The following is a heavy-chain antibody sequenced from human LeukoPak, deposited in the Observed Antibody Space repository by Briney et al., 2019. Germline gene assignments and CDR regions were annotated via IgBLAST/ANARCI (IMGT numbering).Heavy chain of an antibody. J-gene: IGHJ6*02. Sequence: GGSLRLSRAASGFTFSSYDMRWVRQATGKGLEWVSAIGTAGDTYYPGSVKGRFTISRENAKNSLCLQMNSLRAGDTAVYYCARGSPAYYYYYGMDVWGQGTTVTVSS. CDR3: ARGSPAYYYYYGMDV. CDR2: IGTAGDT. CDR1: GFTFSSYD. V-gene: IGHV3-13*01.